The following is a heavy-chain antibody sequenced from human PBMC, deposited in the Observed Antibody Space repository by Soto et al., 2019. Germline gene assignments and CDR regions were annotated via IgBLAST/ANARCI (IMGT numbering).Heavy chain of an antibody. CDR3: ARHANYLAFDY. D-gene: IGHD4-4*01. J-gene: IGHJ4*02. CDR2: IYNSGST. CDR1: GGSISSYY. Sequence: SETLSLTCTVSGGSISSYYWSWIRQSPGKGLEWIGYIYNSGSTNYNPSLKSRVTISVDTSKNQFSLKLSSVNAADTAVYYCARHANYLAFDYWGQGTLVTVS. V-gene: IGHV4-59*08.